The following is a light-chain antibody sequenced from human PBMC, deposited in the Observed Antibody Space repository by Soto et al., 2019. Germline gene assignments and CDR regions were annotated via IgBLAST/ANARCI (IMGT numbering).Light chain of an antibody. J-gene: IGKJ3*01. CDR2: AAS. Sequence: DIQMTQSPSSLSASVGDRVTITCRASQGITNYLAWYQQKPGKVPKLLIYAASTLQSGVPSRFSGSGSGTDFTLTISXXXXXXXXXXXCXQYNSAPVFTFGPGTKVDIK. CDR3: XQYNSAPVFT. CDR1: QGITNY. V-gene: IGKV1-27*01.